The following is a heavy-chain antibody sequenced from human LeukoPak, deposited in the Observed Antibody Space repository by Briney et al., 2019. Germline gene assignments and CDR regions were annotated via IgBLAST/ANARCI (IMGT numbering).Heavy chain of an antibody. CDR3: ARVSTRRGRGSNYFDP. CDR2: ITPTFGTG. J-gene: IGHJ5*02. Sequence: SVKVSCKASGGTFRSNDITWVRQAPGQGLEWMGGITPTFGTGNFAQKFQGRVTITADESTSTAYMELSSLRSEDTALYYCARVSTRRGRGSNYFDPGGQGTRATVSS. CDR1: GGTFRSND. V-gene: IGHV1-69*13. D-gene: IGHD2/OR15-2a*01.